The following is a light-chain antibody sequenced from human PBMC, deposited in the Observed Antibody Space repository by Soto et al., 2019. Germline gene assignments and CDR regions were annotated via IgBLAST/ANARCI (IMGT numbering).Light chain of an antibody. J-gene: IGLJ1*01. CDR1: SSDVGGYDY. CDR3: SAYTTTSTLI. CDR2: EVN. Sequence: SALTQPASVSGSPGQSVTISCTGTSSDVGGYDYVSWYQQHPGTAPKLMLYEVNNRPSGVSNRFSGSKSGNTASLIISGLHSEDEADYYCSAYTTTSTLIFGTGTKVTVL. V-gene: IGLV2-14*01.